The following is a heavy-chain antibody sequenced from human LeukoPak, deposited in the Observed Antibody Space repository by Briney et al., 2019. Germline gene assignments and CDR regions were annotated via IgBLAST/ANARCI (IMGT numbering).Heavy chain of an antibody. CDR3: ARDRRYYDSSDYLRGDFDY. D-gene: IGHD3-22*01. CDR2: IWHSGST. J-gene: IGHJ4*02. Sequence: PSETLSLTCTVSGDSINSGYYWSWIRQHPGKGLEWVGNIWHSGSTSYNPSPKGRTTISVDTSKNQFSLKLSSVTAADTAVYYCARDRRYYDSSDYLRGDFDYWGQGTLVTVSS. V-gene: IGHV4-31*03. CDR1: GDSINSGYY.